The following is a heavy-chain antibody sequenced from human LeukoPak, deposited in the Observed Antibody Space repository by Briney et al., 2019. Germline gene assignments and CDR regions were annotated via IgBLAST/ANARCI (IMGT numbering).Heavy chain of an antibody. CDR2: IYHNGST. CDR1: GYFISSGYY. V-gene: IGHV4-38-2*02. D-gene: IGHD7-27*01. CDR3: ARKRPWGLSRYFDY. J-gene: IGHJ4*02. Sequence: PSETLSLTCTVSGYFISSGYYWGWIRQPPGKGLEWIESIYHNGSTFYNPSLKSRVTISVDTSNNQFSLKLTSVTAADTAVYYCARKRPWGLSRYFDYWGQGTLVTVSS.